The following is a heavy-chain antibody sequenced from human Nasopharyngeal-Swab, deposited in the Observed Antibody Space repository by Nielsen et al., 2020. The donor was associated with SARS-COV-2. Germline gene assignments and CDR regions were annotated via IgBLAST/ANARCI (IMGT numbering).Heavy chain of an antibody. CDR3: AKIEWQSVRWFDR. CDR1: GVSISSDDYS. J-gene: IGHJ5*02. D-gene: IGHD5-12*01. V-gene: IGHV4-30-2*06. Sequence: SETLSLTCTVSGVSISSDDYSWSWIRQSPGRGLEWIGYIHNSGSTNSKSSLKSRVVISLDRSKNQLSLKLNSVTAADTAVYYCAKIEWQSVRWFDRWGQGTLVTVSS. CDR2: IHNSGST.